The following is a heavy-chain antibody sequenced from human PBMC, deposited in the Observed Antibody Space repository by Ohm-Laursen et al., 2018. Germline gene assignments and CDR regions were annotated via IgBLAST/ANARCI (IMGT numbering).Heavy chain of an antibody. V-gene: IGHV3-66*01. CDR3: AREPYGDYAPLDY. CDR1: GFLVSSNY. Sequence: SLRLSCAASGFLVSSNYMNWVRQSPGKGLEWIAVLYSGGSTYYADSVKGRFTISRDNSKNTLFLEMTSLSAEESGMYFCAREPYGDYAPLDYWGQGTLVIVSS. D-gene: IGHD4-17*01. CDR2: LYSGGST. J-gene: IGHJ4*02.